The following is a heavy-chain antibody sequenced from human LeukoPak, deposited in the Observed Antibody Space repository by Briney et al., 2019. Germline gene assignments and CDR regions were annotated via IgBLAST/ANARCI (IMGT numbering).Heavy chain of an antibody. V-gene: IGHV1-69*04. D-gene: IGHD3-22*01. CDR1: GGTFSSYA. J-gene: IGHJ4*02. Sequence: SVKVSCKASGGTFSSYAISWVRQAPAQGLEWMGRIIPIFGIANYAQKFQGRVTITADKSTSTAYMELSSLRSEDTAVYYCARRYYYDSSGYYSTDVKYYFDYWGQGTLVTVSS. CDR3: ARRYYYDSSGYYSTDVKYYFDY. CDR2: IIPIFGIA.